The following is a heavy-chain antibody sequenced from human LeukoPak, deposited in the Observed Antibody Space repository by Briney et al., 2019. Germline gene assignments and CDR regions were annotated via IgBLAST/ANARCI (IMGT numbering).Heavy chain of an antibody. Sequence: GGSLRLSCAASRFTFSSYSMNWVRQAPGKGLEWVSHLYSGGNTYYADSVKGRFMISTDNSKNTLYLQMNSLRVEDTAVYYCARDPGGWNDVEWFDPWGQGTLVTVSS. CDR1: RFTFSSYS. CDR2: LYSGGNT. V-gene: IGHV3-66*01. CDR3: ARDPGGWNDVEWFDP. D-gene: IGHD1-1*01. J-gene: IGHJ5*02.